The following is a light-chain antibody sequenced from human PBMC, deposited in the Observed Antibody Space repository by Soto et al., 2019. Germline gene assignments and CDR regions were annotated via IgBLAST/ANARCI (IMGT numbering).Light chain of an antibody. Sequence: EIVFTQSPATLSLSPGARATLSCRAGQNIGTSLVWSQQKPGQSPRLLSYDASHRATGVPARVSGSGSGTDCTLTSSGLEPEDVAVYYGQQRSVWPITVGQGTRLEIK. J-gene: IGKJ5*01. V-gene: IGKV3-11*01. CDR3: QQRSVWPIT. CDR1: QNIGTS. CDR2: DAS.